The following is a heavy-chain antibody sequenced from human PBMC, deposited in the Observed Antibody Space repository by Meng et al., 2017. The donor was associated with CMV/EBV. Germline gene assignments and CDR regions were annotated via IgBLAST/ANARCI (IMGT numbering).Heavy chain of an antibody. CDR2: IKQDETEK. Sequence: GESLKISCAASGFAFSIYWMSWVRQAPGKGLEWVANIKQDETEKNYVDSVKGQFTISRDNAKNSLYLQMNSLRAEDTAVYYCARGSSSGLRNFDYWGQGTLVTVSS. D-gene: IGHD6-6*01. J-gene: IGHJ4*02. CDR1: GFAFSIYW. CDR3: ARGSSSGLRNFDY. V-gene: IGHV3-7*01.